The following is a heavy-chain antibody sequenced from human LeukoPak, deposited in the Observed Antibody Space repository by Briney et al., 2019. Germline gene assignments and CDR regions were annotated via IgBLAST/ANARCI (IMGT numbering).Heavy chain of an antibody. D-gene: IGHD2-2*01. Sequence: GGSLRLSCAASGFTVRSNHMSWVRQAPGKGLEWVSVIYSGGSTYYANSVKGRFTISRDNSKNTLYLQMNSLRTEDTAVYYCARDYCSSTSCLFDYWGQGTLVTVSS. CDR3: ARDYCSSTSCLFDY. J-gene: IGHJ4*02. CDR1: GFTVRSNH. CDR2: IYSGGST. V-gene: IGHV3-66*01.